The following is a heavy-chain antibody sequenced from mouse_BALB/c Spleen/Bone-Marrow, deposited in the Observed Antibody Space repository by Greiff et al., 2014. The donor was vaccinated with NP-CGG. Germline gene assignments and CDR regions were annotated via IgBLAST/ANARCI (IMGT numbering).Heavy chain of an antibody. CDR2: SSTTDNDYTT. CDR3: ARGELETGSLDY. CDR1: GFTFSDFH. J-gene: IGHJ2*02. Sequence: EVQVVESGGGLVQPGGSLRLSCAPSGFTFSDFHMEWVRQPPGKRLEWIVTSSTTDNDYTTEYSASVKGRFIVSRDTSQSFLFRQRNALRTEYTAINDCARGELETGSLDYWGQGTSLTVSS. D-gene: IGHD4-1*01. V-gene: IGHV7-1*02.